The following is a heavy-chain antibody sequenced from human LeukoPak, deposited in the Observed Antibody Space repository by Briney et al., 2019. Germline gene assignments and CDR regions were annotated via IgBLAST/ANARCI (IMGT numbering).Heavy chain of an antibody. D-gene: IGHD3-10*01. CDR3: ARVSGFDGDYYYMDV. V-gene: IGHV4-59*01. CDR1: GGSISSYY. J-gene: IGHJ6*03. CDR2: IYYSGST. Sequence: SQTLSLTCTVSGGSISSYYWSWIRQPPGKGLEWIGYIYYSGSTNYNPSLKSRVTISLDTSKTQFSLKMKSVTAADTAVYYCARVSGFDGDYYYMDVWGKGTTVTVSS.